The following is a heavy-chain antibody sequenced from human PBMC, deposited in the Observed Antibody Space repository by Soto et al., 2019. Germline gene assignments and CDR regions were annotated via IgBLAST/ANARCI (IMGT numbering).Heavy chain of an antibody. J-gene: IGHJ4*02. Sequence: SETLSLTCTVSGGSVSSSRYYWGWIRQPPGKGLEWIGSAYYSESTYYNPSLESRVTISVDTSNNQFSLTLTSVTAADTAVYYCARQRTENSSGWFSLYSGWGQGTLVTVSS. D-gene: IGHD6-19*01. V-gene: IGHV4-39*01. CDR1: GGSVSSSRYY. CDR2: AYYSEST. CDR3: ARQRTENSSGWFSLYSG.